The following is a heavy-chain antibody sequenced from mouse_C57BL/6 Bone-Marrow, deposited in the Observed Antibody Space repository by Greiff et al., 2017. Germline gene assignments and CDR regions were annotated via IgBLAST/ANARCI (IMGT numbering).Heavy chain of an antibody. V-gene: IGHV1-61*01. CDR3: AREAYYSNYGAMDY. D-gene: IGHD2-5*01. CDR2: IYPSDSET. CDR1: GYTFTSYW. J-gene: IGHJ4*01. Sequence: QVQLQQPGAELVRPGSSVKLSCKASGYTFTSYWMDWVKQRPGQGLEWIGNIYPSDSETPYKQKFKDKATLTVDKSSSTAYMQLSSLTSEDSAVYYCAREAYYSNYGAMDYWGQGTSVTVSS.